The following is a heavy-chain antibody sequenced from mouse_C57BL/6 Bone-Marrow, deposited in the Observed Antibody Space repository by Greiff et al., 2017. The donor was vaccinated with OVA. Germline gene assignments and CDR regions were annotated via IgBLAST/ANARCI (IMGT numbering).Heavy chain of an antibody. J-gene: IGHJ3*01. V-gene: IGHV1-7*01. Sequence: QVQLQQSGAELAKPGASVKLSCKASGYTFTSYWMHWVKQRPGQGLEWIGYINPSSGYTKYNQKFKGKSTLTVDKSSSTAYMQLSSLTSEDSAVYYCAREGEQLRLRFAYWGQGTLVTVSA. CDR3: AREGEQLRLRFAY. CDR1: GYTFTSYW. CDR2: INPSSGYT. D-gene: IGHD3-2*02.